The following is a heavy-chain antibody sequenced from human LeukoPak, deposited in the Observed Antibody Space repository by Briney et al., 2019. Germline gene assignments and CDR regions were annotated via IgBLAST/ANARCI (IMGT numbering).Heavy chain of an antibody. D-gene: IGHD6-13*01. V-gene: IGHV3-23*01. Sequence: QPGGSLRVSCVASGFTFRIYGMAWVRQAPGKGLEWVSTFSGSDTSRTYYSDSVKGRFTISRDNSKNTVHLQMSNLRPEDTAVYFCARGISSSWLGQYFDDWGRGTVVSVSS. CDR3: ARGISSSWLGQYFDD. CDR2: FSGSDTSRT. CDR1: GFTFRIYG. J-gene: IGHJ4*02.